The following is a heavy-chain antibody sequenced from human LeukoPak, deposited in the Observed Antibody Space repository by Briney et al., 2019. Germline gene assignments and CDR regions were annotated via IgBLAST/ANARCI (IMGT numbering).Heavy chain of an antibody. CDR2: IYYSGST. J-gene: IGHJ6*03. V-gene: IGHV4-59*01. CDR1: GGSISSYY. Sequence: SETLSLTCTVSGGSISSYYWSWIRQPPGKGLEWIGYIYYSGSTNYNPSLKSRVTISVDTSKNQFSLKLSSVTAADTAVYYCAREGRSRSSGYYHYYMDVWGKGTTVTVSS. CDR3: AREGRSRSSGYYHYYMDV. D-gene: IGHD6-6*01.